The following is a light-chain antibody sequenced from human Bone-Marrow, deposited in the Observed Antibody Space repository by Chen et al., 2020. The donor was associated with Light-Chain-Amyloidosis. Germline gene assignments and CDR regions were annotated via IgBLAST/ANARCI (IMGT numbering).Light chain of an antibody. CDR1: SSDVGGDNH. CDR2: EVT. Sequence: QSAMTQPASVSGSPGQSITISCTGTSSDVGGDNHVSWYQQHPDKAPKLMIYEVTNRPSWVHDRFSGSTSDNTASLTISGLQPEDEADDFCSSDTITNTLVFGSGTRVTVL. J-gene: IGLJ1*01. V-gene: IGLV2-14*01. CDR3: SSDTITNTLV.